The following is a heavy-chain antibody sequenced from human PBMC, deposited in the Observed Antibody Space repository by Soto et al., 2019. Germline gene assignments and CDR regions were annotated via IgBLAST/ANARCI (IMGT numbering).Heavy chain of an antibody. CDR3: ARHGGYCSSTSCYGYYYYYGMDV. CDR1: GLSISSSSYY. D-gene: IGHD2-2*01. V-gene: IGHV4-39*01. Sequence: SATLSLTCTVFGLSISSSSYYWGWIRQPPGKGLEWIGSIYYSGSTYYNPSLKSRVTISVDTSKNQFSLKLSSVTAADTAVYYCARHGGYCSSTSCYGYYYYYGMDVWGQGTTVT. CDR2: IYYSGST. J-gene: IGHJ6*02.